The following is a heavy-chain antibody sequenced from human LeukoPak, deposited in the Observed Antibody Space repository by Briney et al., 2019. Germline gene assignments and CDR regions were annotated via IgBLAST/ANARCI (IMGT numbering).Heavy chain of an antibody. J-gene: IGHJ6*03. CDR2: IIPIFGTA. D-gene: IGHD1-1*01. Sequence: ASVKVSCKASGGTFSSYAISWVRQAPGQGLEWMGGIIPIFGTANYAQKFQGRVTITTDESMSTAYMELSSLRSEDTAVYYCARVQLELYYYYYMDVWGKGTTVTVSS. CDR3: ARVQLELYYYYYMDV. CDR1: GGTFSSYA. V-gene: IGHV1-69*05.